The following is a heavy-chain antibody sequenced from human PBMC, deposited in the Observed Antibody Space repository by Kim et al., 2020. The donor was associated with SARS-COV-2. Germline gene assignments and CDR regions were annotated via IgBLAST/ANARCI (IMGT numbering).Heavy chain of an antibody. V-gene: IGHV3-33*01. D-gene: IGHD3-3*01. CDR3: ARDQGNGPPTHTISGGGMDV. CDR1: GFTFSSYG. Sequence: GGSLRLSCAASGFTFSSYGMHWVRQAPGKGLEWVAVIWYDGSNKYYADSVKGRFTISRDNSKNTLYLQMNSLRAEDTAVYYCARDQGNGPPTHTISGGGMDVWGQGTTVTVSS. CDR2: IWYDGSNK. J-gene: IGHJ6*02.